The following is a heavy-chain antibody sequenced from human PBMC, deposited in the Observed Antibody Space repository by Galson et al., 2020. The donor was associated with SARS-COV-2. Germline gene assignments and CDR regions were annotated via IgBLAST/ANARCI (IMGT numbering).Heavy chain of an antibody. J-gene: IGHJ6*02. CDR3: ARAGMGDTAMVTDYYYYGMDV. CDR2: IIPIFGTA. CDR1: GGTFSSYA. V-gene: IGHV1-69*13. Sequence: SVKVSCKASGGTFSSYAISWVRQAPGQGLEWMGGIIPIFGTANYAQKFQGRVTITADESTSTAYMELSSLRSEDTAVYYCARAGMGDTAMVTDYYYYGMDVWGQGTTVTVSS. D-gene: IGHD5-18*01.